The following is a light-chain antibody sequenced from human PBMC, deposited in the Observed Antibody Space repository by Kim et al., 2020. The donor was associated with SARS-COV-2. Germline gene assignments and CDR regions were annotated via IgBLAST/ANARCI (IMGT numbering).Light chain of an antibody. CDR1: ESVSSRY. Sequence: SPGERATPSCRASESVSSRYLAWYQQKPVPAPRLLIYGASSRATGIPDRGSGSGGGTDFTLTTSTLETEEFVVYYCQQYGIAPWTFCQGTKGESK. J-gene: IGKJ1*01. V-gene: IGKV3-20*01. CDR3: QQYGIAPWT. CDR2: GAS.